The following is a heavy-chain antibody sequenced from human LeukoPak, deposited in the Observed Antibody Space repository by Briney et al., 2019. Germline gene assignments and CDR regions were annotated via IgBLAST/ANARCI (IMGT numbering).Heavy chain of an antibody. CDR2: IYTSGST. Sequence: PSETLSLTCTVSGGSISSYYWSWIRQPAGKGLEWIGRIYTSGSTNYNPSLKSRVTMSVDTSKNQFSLKLNSVTPEDTAVYYCARAGERALYYYYGMDVWGQGTTVTVSS. V-gene: IGHV4-4*07. J-gene: IGHJ6*02. D-gene: IGHD3-16*01. CDR1: GGSISSYY. CDR3: ARAGERALYYYYGMDV.